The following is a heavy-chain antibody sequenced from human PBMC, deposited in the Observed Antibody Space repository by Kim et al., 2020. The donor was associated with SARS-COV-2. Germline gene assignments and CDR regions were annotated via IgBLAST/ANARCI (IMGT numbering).Heavy chain of an antibody. CDR2: ISGDGGST. CDR1: GFTFDDYA. V-gene: IGHV3-43*02. CDR3: AKYDRIGYGSGSYYKGNWFDP. J-gene: IGHJ5*02. Sequence: GGSLRLSCAASGFTFDDYAMHWVRQAPGKGLEWVSLISGDGGSTYYADSVKGRFTISRDNSKNSLYLQMNSLRTEDTALYYCAKYDRIGYGSGSYYKGNWFDPWGQGTLVTVSS. D-gene: IGHD3-10*01.